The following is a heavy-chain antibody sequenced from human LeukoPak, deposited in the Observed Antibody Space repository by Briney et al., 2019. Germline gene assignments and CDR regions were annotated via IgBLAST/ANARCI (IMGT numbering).Heavy chain of an antibody. D-gene: IGHD3-3*01. J-gene: IGHJ3*02. CDR1: GYTFTSYY. Sequence: ASVKVSCKASGYTFTSYYMHWVRQAPGQGLEWMGIINPSGGSTSYAQKFQGRVTMTRDMSTSTVYMELSRLRSEDTAVYYCAREFQGFSYAFDIWGQGTMVTVSS. V-gene: IGHV1-46*01. CDR2: INPSGGST. CDR3: AREFQGFSYAFDI.